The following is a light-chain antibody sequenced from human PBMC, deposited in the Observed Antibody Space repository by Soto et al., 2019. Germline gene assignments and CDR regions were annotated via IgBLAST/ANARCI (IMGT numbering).Light chain of an antibody. CDR1: SSNIGSNT. CDR2: TND. CDR3: SSFTSTSTFV. J-gene: IGLJ1*01. V-gene: IGLV1-44*01. Sequence: QSVLTQPPSASGTPGQRVTISCSGSSSNIGSNTVNWYQHLPGTAPKVLIYTNDQRPSGVPDRLSGSKSGTSASLAISGLQSEDEADYYCSSFTSTSTFVFGTGTKLTVL.